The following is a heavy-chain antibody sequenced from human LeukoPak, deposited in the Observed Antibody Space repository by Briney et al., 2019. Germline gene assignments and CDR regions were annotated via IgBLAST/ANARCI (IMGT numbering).Heavy chain of an antibody. Sequence: GGSLRLSCAASGFTFGDYYMNWIRQAPGKGLEWVSYISSSVTTVRYADSVMGRFTISRDNAKNSLYLQMNSLRADDTAVYYCARSYSAYDSFDYWGQGTLVTVSS. CDR3: ARSYSAYDSFDY. D-gene: IGHD5-12*01. CDR2: ISSSVTTV. V-gene: IGHV3-11*01. J-gene: IGHJ4*02. CDR1: GFTFGDYY.